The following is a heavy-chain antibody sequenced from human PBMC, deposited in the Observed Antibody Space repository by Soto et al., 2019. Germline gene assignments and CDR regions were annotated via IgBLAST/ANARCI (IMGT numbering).Heavy chain of an antibody. D-gene: IGHD3-3*01. CDR3: AKDYDFWSGLYFDY. Sequence: QVQLVESGGGVVQPGRSLRLSCAASGFTFSSYGMHWVRQAPGKGLEWVAVISYDGSTKYYADSVKGRFTISRDNSKNTLYLQMNSLRAEDTAVYYCAKDYDFWSGLYFDYWGQGTLVTVSS. J-gene: IGHJ4*02. V-gene: IGHV3-30*18. CDR2: ISYDGSTK. CDR1: GFTFSSYG.